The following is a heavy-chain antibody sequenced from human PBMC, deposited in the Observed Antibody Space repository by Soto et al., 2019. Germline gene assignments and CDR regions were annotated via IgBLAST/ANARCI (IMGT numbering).Heavy chain of an antibody. V-gene: IGHV3-74*01. CDR2: INTDGRST. CDR1: GFTFSSYW. D-gene: IGHD1-26*01. J-gene: IGHJ2*01. CDR3: ARGGSLNWYFDL. Sequence: QAGGSLRLSCAASGFTFSSYWMHWVRQTPGKGLVWVSHINTDGRSTSCVDSVKGRFTISRDNAKNTLYLQMNSLRAEDTAVYYCARGGSLNWYFDLWGRGTLVTVSS.